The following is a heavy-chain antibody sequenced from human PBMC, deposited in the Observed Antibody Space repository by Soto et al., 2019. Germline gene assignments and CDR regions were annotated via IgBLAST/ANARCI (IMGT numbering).Heavy chain of an antibody. Sequence: QVQLVQSGAELKRPGASVKVSCKASGYSFSTCGITWVRQAPGQGLEWMGWISGHDDKTKLAENFQGRVTMTTDTPPGAAYMEKRSLKSGHPAVYYCARGGGGGISFSPHVWFPSDGIDIWGQGTMVTVSS. V-gene: IGHV1-18*01. CDR3: ARGGGGGISFSPHVWFPSDGIDI. J-gene: IGHJ3*02. D-gene: IGHD3-16*02. CDR2: ISGHDDKT. CDR1: GYSFSTCG.